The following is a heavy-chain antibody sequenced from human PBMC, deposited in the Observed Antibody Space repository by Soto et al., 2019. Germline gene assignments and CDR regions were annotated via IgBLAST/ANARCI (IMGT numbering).Heavy chain of an antibody. CDR2: IIPIFGTA. D-gene: IGHD4-17*01. CDR3: ARSAFGDYVWFDP. J-gene: IGHJ5*02. Sequence: SVKVSCKASGGTFSSYAISWVRQAPGQGLEWMGGIIPIFGTANYAQKFQGRVTITADESTSTAYMELSSLRSEDTAVYYCARSAFGDYVWFDPWGQGTLVTVSS. V-gene: IGHV1-69*13. CDR1: GGTFSSYA.